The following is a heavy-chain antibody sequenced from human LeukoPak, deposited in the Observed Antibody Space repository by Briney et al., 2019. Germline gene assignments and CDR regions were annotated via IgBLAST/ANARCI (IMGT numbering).Heavy chain of an antibody. D-gene: IGHD3-10*01. CDR2: ISPGGSDT. Sequence: GGSLRLSCAASGFTFSSFGMHWVRQAPGKGLEWVSAISPGGSDTYYADSLRGRFTISRDNSKKTLSLQMSSLRAEDSAVYYCAKRGGYETMAAFDYWGQGTLVTVSS. V-gene: IGHV3-23*01. CDR3: AKRGGYETMAAFDY. J-gene: IGHJ4*02. CDR1: GFTFSSFG.